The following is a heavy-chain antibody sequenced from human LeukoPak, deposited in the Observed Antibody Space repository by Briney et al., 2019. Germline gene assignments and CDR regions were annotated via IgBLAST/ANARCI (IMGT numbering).Heavy chain of an antibody. CDR3: ARFALHGMDV. V-gene: IGHV4-59*01. Sequence: PSETLSLTCTVSGGSISSYYWSWIRQPPGKGLEWIGYIYYSGSTNYNPSLKSRVTISVDTSKNQFSLKLSSVTAADTAVYYCARFALHGMDVWGQGTTVTVSS. CDR1: GGSISSYY. CDR2: IYYSGST. J-gene: IGHJ6*02.